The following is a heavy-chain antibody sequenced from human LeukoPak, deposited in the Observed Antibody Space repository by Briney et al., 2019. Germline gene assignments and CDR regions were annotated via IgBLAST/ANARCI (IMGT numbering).Heavy chain of an antibody. CDR2: ISSSGSTI. V-gene: IGHV3-48*03. J-gene: IGHJ4*02. D-gene: IGHD1-26*01. Sequence: PGGSLRLSCAASGFTFSSYEMNWVRQAPGKGLEWVSYISSSGSTIYYADSVKGRFTISRDNAKNSLYLQMNSLRDEDTAVYYCAREKFDSGSHTTPDYWGQGTLVTVSS. CDR3: AREKFDSGSHTTPDY. CDR1: GFTFSSYE.